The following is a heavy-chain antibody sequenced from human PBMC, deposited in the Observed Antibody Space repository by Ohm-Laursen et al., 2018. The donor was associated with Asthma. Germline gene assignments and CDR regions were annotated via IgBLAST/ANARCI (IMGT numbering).Heavy chain of an antibody. V-gene: IGHV1-69*13. D-gene: IGHD2-15*01. CDR2: INSVFRTT. J-gene: IGHJ4*02. Sequence: SVKVSCKSSGDTFSNYVIGWVRQAPGQGLEWMGGINSVFRTTDYAQKFQGRVTITADESTATVYMELSSLRSDDTALYYCGRKQGSCIVSTCYSLDFWGQGTLVTVSS. CDR1: GDTFSNYV. CDR3: GRKQGSCIVSTCYSLDF.